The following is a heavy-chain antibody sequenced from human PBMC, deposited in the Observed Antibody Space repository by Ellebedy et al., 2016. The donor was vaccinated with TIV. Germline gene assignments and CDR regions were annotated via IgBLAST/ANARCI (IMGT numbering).Heavy chain of an antibody. CDR1: GFTFSDYW. D-gene: IGHD4-17*01. Sequence: GESLKISCAASGFTFSDYWMSWVRQAPGKGLEWVSVIYSGGSTYYADSVKGRFTISRDNSKNTLYLQMSSLRAEDTAVYYRVKDVHRDYGDYYWGQGTLVTVSS. CDR3: VKDVHRDYGDYY. CDR2: IYSGGST. V-gene: IGHV3-66*01. J-gene: IGHJ4*02.